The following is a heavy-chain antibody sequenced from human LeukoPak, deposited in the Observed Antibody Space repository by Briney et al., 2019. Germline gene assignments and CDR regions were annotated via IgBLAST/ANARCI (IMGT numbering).Heavy chain of an antibody. CDR1: GFTISDHY. CDR3: ARLYSFVSGRYYPDH. J-gene: IGHJ4*02. Sequence: PGGSLRLSCAASGFTISDHYMDWVRQAPGQGLEWVGRSRNKRNGYSTEYAASVRGRAAISRDESKSSMFLQMNSLKTEDTAVYYCARLYSFVSGRYYPDHWGQGTLVTVSS. CDR2: SRNKRNGYST. V-gene: IGHV3-72*01. D-gene: IGHD3-10*02.